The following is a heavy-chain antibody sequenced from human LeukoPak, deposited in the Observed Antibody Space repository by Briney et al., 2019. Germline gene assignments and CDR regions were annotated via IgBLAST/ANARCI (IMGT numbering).Heavy chain of an antibody. J-gene: IGHJ4*02. CDR2: ISDSGETT. D-gene: IGHD2-21*01. CDR3: ARSPCRNSCYFFDY. V-gene: IGHV3-23*01. CDR1: GFTFSSYA. Sequence: GGSLRLSCAASGFTFSSYAMSWVRQAPGTGLEWVAAISDSGETTYYADFLKGRFTISRDASKNTLFLQMNSLRAEDTAVYYCARSPCRNSCYFFDYWGQGTLVTVSS.